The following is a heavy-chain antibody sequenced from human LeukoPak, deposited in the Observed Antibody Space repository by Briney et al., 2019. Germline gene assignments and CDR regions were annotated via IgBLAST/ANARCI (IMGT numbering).Heavy chain of an antibody. V-gene: IGHV1-46*01. J-gene: IGHJ4*02. CDR1: GYTFTSYG. CDR2: INPSGGST. CDR3: ARDNGGSYAYFDY. D-gene: IGHD1-26*01. Sequence: GASVKVSCKASGYTFTSYGISWVRQAPGQGLEWMGIINPSGGSTSYAQKFQGRVTMTRDTSTSTVYMELSSLRSEDTAVYYCARDNGGSYAYFDYWGQGTLVTVSS.